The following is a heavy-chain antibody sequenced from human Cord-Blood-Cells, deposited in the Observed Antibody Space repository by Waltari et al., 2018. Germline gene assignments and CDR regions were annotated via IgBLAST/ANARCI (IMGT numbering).Heavy chain of an antibody. D-gene: IGHD6-13*01. V-gene: IGHV4-34*01. Sequence: QVQLQQWGAGLLKPSETLSLTCAVYGGSFRGYYWSWIRQPPGKGLEWIGEINHSGSTNYNPSLKSRVTISVDTSKNQFSLKLSSVTAADTAVYYCARGPASGIAAASMTSWGQGTLVTVSS. CDR1: GGSFRGYY. CDR2: INHSGST. CDR3: ARGPASGIAAASMTS. J-gene: IGHJ4*02.